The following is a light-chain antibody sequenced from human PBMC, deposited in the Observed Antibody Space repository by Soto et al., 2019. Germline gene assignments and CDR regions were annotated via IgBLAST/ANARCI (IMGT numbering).Light chain of an antibody. CDR3: SSYSSSNTRL. CDR1: SSDIGAYNY. Sequence: QSALTQPDSVSGSPVPSITISCTGTSSDIGAYNYVAWYQQHPGKVPKVIIYEVFSRPSGISSRFSGSRSGNTASLTISGLQAEDESDYYCSSYSSSNTRLFGRGPKLTVL. CDR2: EVF. V-gene: IGLV2-14*01. J-gene: IGLJ2*01.